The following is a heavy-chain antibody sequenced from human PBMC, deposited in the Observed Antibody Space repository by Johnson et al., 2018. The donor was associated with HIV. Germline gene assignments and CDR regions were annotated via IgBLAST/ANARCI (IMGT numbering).Heavy chain of an antibody. V-gene: IGHV3-30*18. CDR2: ISSDGPNK. CDR3: AKERVTWSSRGDAFDI. CDR1: GFTFRNFG. D-gene: IGHD5-18*01. Sequence: QVQLVESGGGVVQPGRSLRLSCAASGFTFRNFGMHWVRQAPGTGLELVAVISSDGPNKYYADSVKCRFTLARDNSKNTLYLQMNSLRAEDTAVYYCAKERVTWSSRGDAFDIWGQGTMVTVSS. J-gene: IGHJ3*02.